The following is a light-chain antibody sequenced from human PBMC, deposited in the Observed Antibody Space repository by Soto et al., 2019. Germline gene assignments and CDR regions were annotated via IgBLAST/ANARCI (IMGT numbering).Light chain of an antibody. CDR1: SSDVGNYNY. Sequence: QSALTQSPSASGSPGQSVTISCPGTSSDVGNYNYVSWYQQHPGKAPKLMIYEVSKRPSGVPDRFSGSKSGNTASLTVSGLQVEDEADYYCSSYAGSNIWVFGGGTKLTV. CDR2: EVS. V-gene: IGLV2-8*01. CDR3: SSYAGSNIWV. J-gene: IGLJ3*02.